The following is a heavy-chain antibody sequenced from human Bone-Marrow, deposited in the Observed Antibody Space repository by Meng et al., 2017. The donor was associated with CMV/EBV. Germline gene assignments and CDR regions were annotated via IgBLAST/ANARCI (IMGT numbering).Heavy chain of an antibody. CDR3: AGASVVVITGGAFDI. CDR1: GGSVSSGSDY. CDR2: IYYRGST. V-gene: IGHV4-61*01. Sequence: GGSVSSGSDYWGWNRQPPGKGLEWVGYIYYRGSTNYNPSLKSRVTISVDTSKNQFSLKLSSVTAADTAVYYCAGASVVVITGGAFDIWGQGTMVTVSS. J-gene: IGHJ3*02. D-gene: IGHD3-22*01.